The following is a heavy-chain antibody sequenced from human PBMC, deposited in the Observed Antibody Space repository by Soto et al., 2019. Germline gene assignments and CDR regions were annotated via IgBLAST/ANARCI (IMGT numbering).Heavy chain of an antibody. Sequence: EVQLVESGGGLVQPGGSLRLSCVASGFTFSTDSMNWVRQAPGKGLEWVAHISTSGATRYYADSVKGRFTISRDNAKTSLCLQMYSLRNEGTAVYYCARFFGSGFDYWGQGTLVTVSS. D-gene: IGHD6-19*01. V-gene: IGHV3-48*02. J-gene: IGHJ4*02. CDR2: ISTSGATR. CDR1: GFTFSTDS. CDR3: ARFFGSGFDY.